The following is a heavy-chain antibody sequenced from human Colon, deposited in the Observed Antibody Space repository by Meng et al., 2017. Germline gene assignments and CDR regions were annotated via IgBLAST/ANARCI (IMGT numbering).Heavy chain of an antibody. D-gene: IGHD3-3*01. V-gene: IGHV3-9*01. CDR3: AKAEGNYDFWSGPTYYFDY. CDR1: GFTFDDYA. J-gene: IGHJ4*02. Sequence: SLKISCAASGFTFDDYAMHWVRQAPGKGLEWVSGISWNSGSIGYADSVKGRFTISRDNAKNSLYLQMNSLRAEDTALYYCAKAEGNYDFWSGPTYYFDYWGQGTLVIVSS. CDR2: ISWNSGSI.